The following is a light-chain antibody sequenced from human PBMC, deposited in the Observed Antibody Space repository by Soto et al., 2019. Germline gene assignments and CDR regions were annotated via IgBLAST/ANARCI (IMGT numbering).Light chain of an antibody. J-gene: IGKJ3*01. V-gene: IGKV4-1*01. CDR1: QSVLYSSNNKNC. CDR2: WAS. Sequence: DIVMTQSPDSLAVSLGERATINCKSSQSVLYSSNNKNCLAWYQQKLGQPPKLLIYWASTRESGVPDRFSGSGSGTDFTLTISSLQAEDVAVYYCQQYYSTPHFTFGPGTKVDIK. CDR3: QQYYSTPHFT.